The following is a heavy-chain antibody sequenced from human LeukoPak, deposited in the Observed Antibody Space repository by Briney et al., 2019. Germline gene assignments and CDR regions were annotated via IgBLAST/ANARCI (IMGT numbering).Heavy chain of an antibody. CDR2: ISGSGGST. J-gene: IGHJ5*02. CDR3: AKRPVTTSGLSVGHYNWFDP. D-gene: IGHD1-1*01. CDR1: GFTFSSYA. V-gene: IGHV3-23*01. Sequence: PGGSLRLSCAASGFTFSSYAMSWVRQAPGKGLEWVSAISGSGGSTYYADSVKGRFTISRDNSKNTLYLQMNSLRAEDTAVYYCAKRPVTTSGLSVGHYNWFDPWGQGTLVAVSS.